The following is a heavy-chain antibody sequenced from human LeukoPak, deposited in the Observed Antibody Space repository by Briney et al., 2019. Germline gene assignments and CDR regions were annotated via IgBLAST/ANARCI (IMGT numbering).Heavy chain of an antibody. CDR1: GGSVSSGSYY. Sequence: SETLSLTCTVSGGSVSSGSYYWSWIRQPPGTGLEWIGYIYYSGSTNYNPSLKSRVTISVDTSKNQFSLKLSSVTAADTAVYYCARDLEWFDPWGQGTLVTVSS. J-gene: IGHJ5*02. V-gene: IGHV4-61*01. D-gene: IGHD3-3*01. CDR2: IYYSGST. CDR3: ARDLEWFDP.